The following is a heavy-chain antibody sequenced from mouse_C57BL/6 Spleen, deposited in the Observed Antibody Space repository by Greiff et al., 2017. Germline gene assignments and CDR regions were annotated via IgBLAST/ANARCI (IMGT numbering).Heavy chain of an antibody. CDR3: ARGTTVVFDY. V-gene: IGHV1-80*01. D-gene: IGHD1-1*01. CDR1: GYAFSSYW. Sequence: QVQLKESGAELVKPGASVKISCKASGYAFSSYWMNWVKQRPGKGLEWIGQIYPGDGDTNYNGKFKGKATLTADKSSSTAYMQLSSLTSEDSAVYFCARGTTVVFDYWGQGTTLTVSS. J-gene: IGHJ2*01. CDR2: IYPGDGDT.